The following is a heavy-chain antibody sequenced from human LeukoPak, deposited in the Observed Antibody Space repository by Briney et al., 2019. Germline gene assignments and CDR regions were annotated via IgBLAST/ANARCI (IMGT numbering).Heavy chain of an antibody. CDR3: GSFDYGGNGAFDI. CDR1: GGSINSYY. CDR2: IYYSGST. J-gene: IGHJ3*02. V-gene: IGHV4-59*08. Sequence: SETLSLTCTVSGGSINSYYWSWIRQPPGKGLEWIGFIYYSGSTNYNPSLKSRVTISVDTSKNQFSLKLSSVTAADTAVYYCGSFDYGGNGAFDIWGQGTMVTVSS. D-gene: IGHD4-23*01.